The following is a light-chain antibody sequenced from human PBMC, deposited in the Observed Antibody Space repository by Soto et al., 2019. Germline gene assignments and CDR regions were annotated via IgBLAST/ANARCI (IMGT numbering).Light chain of an antibody. CDR1: QSINSW. Sequence: DIQMTQSPSTLSVSIGDRVTITCRASQSINSWLAWYQQKPGEAPKLLIYDASALPRGVPSRFSGSGSGTKFTLTIASLQPDDFATYYCQQYETFSGTFGPGTKVDIK. J-gene: IGKJ1*01. CDR2: DAS. CDR3: QQYETFSGT. V-gene: IGKV1-5*01.